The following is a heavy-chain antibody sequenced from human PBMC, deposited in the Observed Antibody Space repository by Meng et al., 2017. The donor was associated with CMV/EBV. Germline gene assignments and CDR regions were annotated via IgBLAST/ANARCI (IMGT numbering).Heavy chain of an antibody. Sequence: GGSLRLSCAASGFTFSSDAMSWVRQAPGKGLEWVSAISGSGGSTYYADSVKGRFTISRDNSKNTLYLQMNSLRAEDTAVYYCATETIFGVASYGMDVWGQGTTVTVSS. D-gene: IGHD3-3*01. CDR1: GFTFSSDA. J-gene: IGHJ6*02. CDR2: ISGSGGST. V-gene: IGHV3-23*01. CDR3: ATETIFGVASYGMDV.